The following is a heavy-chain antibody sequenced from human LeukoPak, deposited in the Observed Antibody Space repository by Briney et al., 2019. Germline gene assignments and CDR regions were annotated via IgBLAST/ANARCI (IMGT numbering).Heavy chain of an antibody. V-gene: IGHV3-74*01. D-gene: IGHD6-19*01. Sequence: GGSLRLSCAASGFTFSGYWMHWVRQAPGKGLVWVSRINSDGSTTSYADSVKGRFTISRDNAKNSLYLQMNSLRAEDTAVYYCAGARYSSGWYFDYWGQGTLVTVSS. CDR2: INSDGSTT. J-gene: IGHJ4*02. CDR3: AGARYSSGWYFDY. CDR1: GFTFSGYW.